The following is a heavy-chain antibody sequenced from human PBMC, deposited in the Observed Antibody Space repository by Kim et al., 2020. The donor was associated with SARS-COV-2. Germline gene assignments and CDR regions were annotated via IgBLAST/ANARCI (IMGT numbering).Heavy chain of an antibody. J-gene: IGHJ2*01. D-gene: IGHD2-15*01. CDR1: GFTFRDWA. CDR2: SRSTFYGGIT. CDR3: AGHLEGASVMVPDWSFDL. Sequence: GGSLRLSCAGSGFTFRDWALSWFRQAPGKGLEWLAFSRSTFYGGITEHAASVKGRFTISRDNFRGVVYLQMFSLKNEDTGLYFCAGHLEGASVMVPDWSFDLWGRGTLVTVSS. V-gene: IGHV3-49*03.